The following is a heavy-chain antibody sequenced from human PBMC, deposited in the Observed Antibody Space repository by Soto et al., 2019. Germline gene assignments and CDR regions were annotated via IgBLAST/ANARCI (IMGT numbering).Heavy chain of an antibody. CDR1: GGSFSGYY. Sequence: PSETLSLTCAVNGGSFSGYYWSWIRQPPGKGLEWIGEINHSGSTNYNPSLKSRVTISVDTSKNQFSLKLSSVTAADTAVYYCATSTYYDFWSGYLGFDPWGQGTLVTVSS. J-gene: IGHJ5*02. CDR3: ATSTYYDFWSGYLGFDP. V-gene: IGHV4-34*01. D-gene: IGHD3-3*01. CDR2: INHSGST.